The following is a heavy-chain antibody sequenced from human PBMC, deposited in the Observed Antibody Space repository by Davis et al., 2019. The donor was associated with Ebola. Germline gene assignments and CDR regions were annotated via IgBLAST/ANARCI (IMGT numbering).Heavy chain of an antibody. Sequence: ASVKVSCKASGGTFSSYAISWVRQAPGQGLEWMGWINPNSGGTNYAQKFQGRVTMTRDTSISTAYMELSRLRSDDTAVYYCARDGPPYDFWSGYYTGAWFDPWGQGTLVTVSS. D-gene: IGHD3-3*01. CDR3: ARDGPPYDFWSGYYTGAWFDP. CDR1: GGTFSSYA. V-gene: IGHV1-2*02. J-gene: IGHJ5*02. CDR2: INPNSGGT.